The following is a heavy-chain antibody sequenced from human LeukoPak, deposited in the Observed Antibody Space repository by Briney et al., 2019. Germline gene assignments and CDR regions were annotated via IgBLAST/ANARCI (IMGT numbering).Heavy chain of an antibody. Sequence: GASVTVSCKASGGTFSSYAISWVRQAPGQGLEWMGGIIPIFGTANYAQKFQGRVTITTDESTSTAYMELSSLRSEDTAVYYCARAQSCTNGVCYPNWFDPWGQGTLVTVSS. CDR1: GGTFSSYA. D-gene: IGHD2-8*01. J-gene: IGHJ5*02. V-gene: IGHV1-69*05. CDR2: IIPIFGTA. CDR3: ARAQSCTNGVCYPNWFDP.